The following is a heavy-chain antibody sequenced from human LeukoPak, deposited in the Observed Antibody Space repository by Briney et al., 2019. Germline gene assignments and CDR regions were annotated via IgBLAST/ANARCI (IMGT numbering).Heavy chain of an antibody. V-gene: IGHV3-21*01. CDR2: ITTSSSYI. J-gene: IGHJ5*02. D-gene: IGHD6-13*01. Sequence: PGGXLRLSCAASGFTFDDYGMNWVRQAPGKGLEWVSSITTSSSYIYYADSVRGRFTISRDDAKNSLYMQMNSLRAEDTAVYYCARDPAAAGTVWLDPWGQGTLVTVSS. CDR1: GFTFDDYG. CDR3: ARDPAAAGTVWLDP.